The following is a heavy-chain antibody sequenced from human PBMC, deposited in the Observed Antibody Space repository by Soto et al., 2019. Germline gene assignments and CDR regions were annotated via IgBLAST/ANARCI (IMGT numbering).Heavy chain of an antibody. CDR2: INPNTGVT. CDR1: GYTFTGNY. D-gene: IGHD2-2*01. J-gene: IGHJ4*02. V-gene: IGHV1-2*04. CDR3: AREFTISRFDY. Sequence: QVQLVQSGAEVKRPGASVKVSCKASGYTFTGNYMHWVRQAPGQGLEWMGWINPNTGVTHYAHKFQGWVTMTRDTSTSTAYMELRSLKFDDTAVYYCAREFTISRFDYWGQGSLVTVPS.